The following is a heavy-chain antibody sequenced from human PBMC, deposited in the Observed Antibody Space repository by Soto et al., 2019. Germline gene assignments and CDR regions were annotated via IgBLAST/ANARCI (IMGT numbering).Heavy chain of an antibody. CDR3: ARDGYYSGSGSYVYGMDV. V-gene: IGHV1-46*01. CDR2: IDPRGGST. D-gene: IGHD3-10*01. J-gene: IGHJ6*02. CDR1: GYTFTSYY. Sequence: ASVKVSCKASGYTFTSYYMHWVRQAPGQGLEWMGIIDPRGGSTSYAQKFQGRVTMTRDTSTSTVYMELSSLRSEDTAVYYCARDGYYSGSGSYVYGMDVWGQGTTVTVSS.